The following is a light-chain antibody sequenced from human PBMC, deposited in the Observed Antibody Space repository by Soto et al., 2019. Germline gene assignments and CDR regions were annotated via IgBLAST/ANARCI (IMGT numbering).Light chain of an antibody. CDR2: DAS. J-gene: IGKJ3*01. Sequence: ELVLTQSPATLSLSPGERATLSCGASQSVSSNYLAWYQQKPGLAPRLLVYDASSRATGIPARLSGSESGTDFTLNISRLEPEDLAVYYCQQYCSSPFTFGPGTKVDIK. CDR3: QQYCSSPFT. CDR1: QSVSSNY. V-gene: IGKV3D-20*01.